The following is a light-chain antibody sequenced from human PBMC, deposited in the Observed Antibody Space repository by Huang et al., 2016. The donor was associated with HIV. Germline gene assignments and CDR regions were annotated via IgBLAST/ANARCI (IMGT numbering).Light chain of an antibody. CDR3: QQYNTFWT. Sequence: DIQMTQSPSTLSASVGNRVTITCRASQSISSWLAWYQQKPGKAPKLPISKASILQNGVPSRVSGSGSGTEFTLTISSLQPDDFATYYCQQYNTFWTFGQGTRVEIK. CDR1: QSISSW. CDR2: KAS. J-gene: IGKJ1*01. V-gene: IGKV1-5*03.